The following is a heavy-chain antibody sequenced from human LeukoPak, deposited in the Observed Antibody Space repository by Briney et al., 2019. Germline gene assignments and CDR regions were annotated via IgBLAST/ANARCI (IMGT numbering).Heavy chain of an antibody. CDR3: ARDPDFWSGYYPYYYYYYYMDV. J-gene: IGHJ6*03. Sequence: GGSLRLSCAASGFTFSDYCMSWIRQAPGKGLEWVSYISSSGSTIYYADSAKGRFTISRDNAKNSLYLQMNSLRAEDTAVYYCARDPDFWSGYYPYYYYYYYMDVWGKGTTVTVSS. V-gene: IGHV3-11*04. D-gene: IGHD3-3*01. CDR2: ISSSGSTI. CDR1: GFTFSDYC.